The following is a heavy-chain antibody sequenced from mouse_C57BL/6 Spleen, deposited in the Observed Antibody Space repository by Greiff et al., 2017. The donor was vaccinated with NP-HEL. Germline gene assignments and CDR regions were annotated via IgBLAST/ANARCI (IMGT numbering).Heavy chain of an antibody. CDR1: GFNFTDYY. J-gene: IGHJ3*01. Sequence: VHVKQSGAELVRPGASVQLSCTASGFNFTDYYMHWVKPRPAPGLEWIGRLDPEAGAPAYAPKFQGKATMTADTSSNTANLQLSSLTSEDTAVYYCTTYYDGYYGGAYWGQGTLVTVSA. CDR3: TTYYDGYYGGAY. D-gene: IGHD2-3*01. CDR2: LDPEAGAP. V-gene: IGHV14-1*01.